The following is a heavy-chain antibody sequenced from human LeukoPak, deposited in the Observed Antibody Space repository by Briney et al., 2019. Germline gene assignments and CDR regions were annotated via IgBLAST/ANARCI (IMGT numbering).Heavy chain of an antibody. CDR3: VGYHSESPAP. J-gene: IGHJ5*02. CDR1: GFTINTNF. V-gene: IGHV3-53*01. D-gene: IGHD3-10*01. CDR2: IYTGNST. Sequence: VGSLRLSSAASGFTINTNFISWVGQAPGKGVEWVSGIYTGNSTIYANSVRGRFTISRDNSKNTFYLQMNSLRAEDTAVYYCVGYHSESPAPWGQGTLVTVSS.